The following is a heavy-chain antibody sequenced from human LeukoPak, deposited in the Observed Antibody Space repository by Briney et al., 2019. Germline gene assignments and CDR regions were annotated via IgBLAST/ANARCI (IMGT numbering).Heavy chain of an antibody. CDR3: ARDSGSKRGFDP. Sequence: GGSLRLSCAASGFTFSSYWMIWLRQAPGKGLEWVANIKQDGSEKYCVDSVKGRFTISRDNAKNSLYLQMNSLRAEDTGVYYCARDSGSKRGFDPWGQGTLVTVSS. J-gene: IGHJ5*02. V-gene: IGHV3-7*01. CDR1: GFTFSSYW. D-gene: IGHD4-11*01. CDR2: IKQDGSEK.